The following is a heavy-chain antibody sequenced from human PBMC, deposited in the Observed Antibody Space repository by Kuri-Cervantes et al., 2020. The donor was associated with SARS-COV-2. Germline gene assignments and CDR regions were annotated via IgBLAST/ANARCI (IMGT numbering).Heavy chain of an antibody. D-gene: IGHD6-13*01. CDR2: ISLDENDK. CDR3: TNVHGPYSRATAYYGLDV. V-gene: IGHV3-30*18. J-gene: IGHJ6*02. CDR1: GFTFNTYR. Sequence: GGSLRLSCAASGFTFNTYRMHWVRQAPGKGLEWLSVISLDENDKDYEDSVQGRFTISRENSKNTLYLQMNSPRAEDTAVYYCTNVHGPYSRATAYYGLDVWGQGTTVTVSS.